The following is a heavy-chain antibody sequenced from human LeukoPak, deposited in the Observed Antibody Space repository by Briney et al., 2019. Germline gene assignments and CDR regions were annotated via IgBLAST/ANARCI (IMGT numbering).Heavy chain of an antibody. J-gene: IGHJ6*02. D-gene: IGHD3-10*01. CDR2: INHSGST. Sequence: SETLSLTCAVYGGSFSGYYWSWIRQPPGKGLEWIGEINHSGSTNYNPSLKSRVTISVDTSKNQFSLKLSSVTAADTAVYYCARTGITMVRGVIITYYYYGMDVWGQGTTATVSS. CDR3: ARTGITMVRGVIITYYYYGMDV. CDR1: GGSFSGYY. V-gene: IGHV4-34*01.